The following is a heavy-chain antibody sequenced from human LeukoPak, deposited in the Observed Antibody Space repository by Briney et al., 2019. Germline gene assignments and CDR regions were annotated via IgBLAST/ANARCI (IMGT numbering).Heavy chain of an antibody. CDR3: AQVRPTYSTGWYGADY. V-gene: IGHV4-39*07. J-gene: IGHJ4*02. CDR2: VYSSGST. CDR1: GGSISNKSFY. D-gene: IGHD6-19*01. Sequence: SETLSLTCTVSGGSISNKSFYWGWIRQPPGKGLEWIGNVYSSGSTYYNPSLKVRVTISVDTSKNQFSMKLSSVTAADTAVYYCAQVRPTYSTGWYGADYWGQGTLVTVSS.